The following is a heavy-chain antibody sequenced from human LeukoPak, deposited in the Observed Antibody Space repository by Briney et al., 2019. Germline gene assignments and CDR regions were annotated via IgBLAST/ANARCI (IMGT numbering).Heavy chain of an antibody. D-gene: IGHD3-3*01. J-gene: IGHJ5*02. V-gene: IGHV3-21*01. CDR1: GFTFSSYS. CDR3: ARDRGEYYDFWRAFNWLDP. Sequence: GALRLSCAASGFTFSSYSMNWVRQAPGKGLEWVSSISISSSYIYYADSVKGRFTISRDNAKNPLYLQMNSLRAEDTAVYYCARDRGEYYDFWRAFNWLDPWGQGDLVTVSS. CDR2: ISISSSYI.